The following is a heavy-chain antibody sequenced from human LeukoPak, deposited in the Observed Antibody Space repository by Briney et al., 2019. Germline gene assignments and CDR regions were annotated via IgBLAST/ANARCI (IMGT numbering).Heavy chain of an antibody. J-gene: IGHJ4*02. V-gene: IGHV3-23*01. CDR1: GFTFSSYA. D-gene: IGHD6-19*01. CDR3: AKDTVAGTGDY. CDR2: ISGSGGST. Sequence: PGGSLGRSCVASGFTFSSYAMSWVRQAPGKGLEWVSAISGSGGSTYYADSVKGRFTISRDNSKNTLYLQMNSLRAEDTAVYYCAKDTVAGTGDYWGQGTVVPVSS.